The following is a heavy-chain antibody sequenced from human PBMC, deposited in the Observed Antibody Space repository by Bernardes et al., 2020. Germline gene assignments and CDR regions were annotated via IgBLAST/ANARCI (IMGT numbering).Heavy chain of an antibody. D-gene: IGHD1-26*01. CDR1: GYTFTSYG. Sequence: ASVKVSCKASGYTFTSYGISWVRQAPGQGLEWMGWISAYNGNTNYAQKLQGRVTMTTDTSTSTAYMELRSLRSDDTAVYYCARVRVGAIRGFQCPPDYWGQGTLVTVSS. J-gene: IGHJ4*02. CDR2: ISAYNGNT. V-gene: IGHV1-18*01. CDR3: ARVRVGAIRGFQCPPDY.